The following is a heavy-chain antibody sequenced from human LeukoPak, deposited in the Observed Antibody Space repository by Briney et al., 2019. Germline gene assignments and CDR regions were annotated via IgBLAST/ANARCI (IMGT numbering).Heavy chain of an antibody. J-gene: IGHJ4*02. D-gene: IGHD3-3*02. V-gene: IGHV3-7*01. Sequence: GGSLRLSCAASRFTFSSYWMTWVRQAPGKGLEWVASIKQDGNEKYYVDSVKGRFTISRDNARNSLYLQMSSLRADDTAVYYCARDGAFRIYDYWGQGTPVTVSS. CDR3: ARDGAFRIYDY. CDR1: RFTFSSYW. CDR2: IKQDGNEK.